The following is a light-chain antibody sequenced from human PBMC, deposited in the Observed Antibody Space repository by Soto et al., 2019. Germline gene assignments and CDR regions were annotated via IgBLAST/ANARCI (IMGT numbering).Light chain of an antibody. J-gene: IGLJ2*01. CDR2: RNN. V-gene: IGLV1-47*01. Sequence: QSVLTQPPSASGTPGQRVNISCSGSSSNIGSNYVYWYRQFPGTAPNLLIQRNNQRPSGVPARFSGSKSGTSASLAISGLRSEDEDDYYCGGWDDSLSGPVFGGGTKLTVL. CDR3: GGWDDSLSGPV. CDR1: SSNIGSNY.